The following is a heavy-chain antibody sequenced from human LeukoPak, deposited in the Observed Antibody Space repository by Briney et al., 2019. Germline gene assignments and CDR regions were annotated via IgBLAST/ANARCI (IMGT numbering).Heavy chain of an antibody. CDR2: IWHDGSKE. CDR3: ARDPTSTLDY. J-gene: IGHJ4*02. V-gene: IGHV3-33*01. Sequence: GRSLRLSSVASGFTFSGHGMHWVRQAPGKGLEWVAVIWHDGSKEYYADSVKGRFAVSRDDSRNTLYLQMNSLRAEDTAVYYCARDPTSTLDYWGQGTLVTVSS. CDR1: GFTFSGHG. D-gene: IGHD2-15*01.